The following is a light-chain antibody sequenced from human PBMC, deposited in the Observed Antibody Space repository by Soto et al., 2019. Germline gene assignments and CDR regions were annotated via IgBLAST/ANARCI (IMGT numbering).Light chain of an antibody. J-gene: IGKJ5*01. V-gene: IGKV3-20*01. Sequence: EFMLTQSPGTLSLYPGEGATLSCRASESVASNYLAWYQQRPGQAPRLLIYAASSRATGIPDRISGSGSGTDFTLTINRLEPEDLAVYYCQQYGSSPITFGQGTRLEIK. CDR1: ESVASNY. CDR2: AAS. CDR3: QQYGSSPIT.